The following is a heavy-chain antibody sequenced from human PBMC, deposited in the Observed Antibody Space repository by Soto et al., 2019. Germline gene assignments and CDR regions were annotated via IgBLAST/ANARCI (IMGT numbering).Heavy chain of an antibody. V-gene: IGHV4-31*03. CDR3: ARMGNDYGDYDGFDY. CDR1: GGSISSGGYY. CDR2: IYYSGST. J-gene: IGHJ4*02. Sequence: QVQLQESGPGLVKPSQTLSLTCTVSGGSISSGGYYWSWIRQHPGKGLEWIGYIYYSGSTYYNPSLKSRVTISVDTSKNQFSLKLSSVTAADTAVYYCARMGNDYGDYDGFDYWGQGTLVTVSS. D-gene: IGHD4-17*01.